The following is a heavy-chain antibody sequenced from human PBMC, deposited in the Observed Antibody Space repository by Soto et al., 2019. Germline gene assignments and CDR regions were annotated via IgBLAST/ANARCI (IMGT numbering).Heavy chain of an antibody. Sequence: SETLSLTCGLSGAAFSDYTWSWVRQAPGGGLHWIGEVNRGGQTKYSPSIERRLTISVDPTRNQVSLELRSVTAADTAIYYCARLMGDNVWGSYRYLDLWGQGTLVTVSS. CDR3: ARLMGDNVWGSYRYLDL. CDR1: GAAFSDYT. J-gene: IGHJ5*02. V-gene: IGHV4-34*01. CDR2: VNRGGQT. D-gene: IGHD3-16*02.